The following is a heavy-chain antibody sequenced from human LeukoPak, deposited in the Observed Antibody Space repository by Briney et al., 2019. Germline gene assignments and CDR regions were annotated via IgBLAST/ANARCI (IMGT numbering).Heavy chain of an antibody. J-gene: IGHJ4*02. CDR2: IKQDGSEK. CDR3: ARVSSYYDILTGVYDY. V-gene: IGHV3-7*01. CDR1: GFTFSSYW. D-gene: IGHD3-9*01. Sequence: PGGSLRLSCAASGFTFSSYWMSWVRQAPGKGLEWVANIKQDGSEKYYVDSVKGRFTISRDNAKNSLYLQMNSLRAEDTAVYYCARVSSYYDILTGVYDYWGQGTLVTVSS.